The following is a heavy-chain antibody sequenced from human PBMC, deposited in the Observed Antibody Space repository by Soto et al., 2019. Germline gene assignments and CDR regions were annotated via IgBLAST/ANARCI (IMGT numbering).Heavy chain of an antibody. CDR1: GGTFSSYA. J-gene: IGHJ5*02. V-gene: IGHV1-69*13. D-gene: IGHD3-22*01. Sequence: SVKVSCKAPGGTFSSYAISWVRQAPGQGLEWMGGIIPIFGTANYAQKFQGRVTITADESTSTAYMELSSLRSEDTAVYYCARDRYYDSSGPLGFDPWGQGTLVTVSS. CDR3: ARDRYYDSSGPLGFDP. CDR2: IIPIFGTA.